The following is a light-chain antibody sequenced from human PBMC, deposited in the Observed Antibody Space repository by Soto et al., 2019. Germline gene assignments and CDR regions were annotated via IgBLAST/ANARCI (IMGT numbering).Light chain of an antibody. Sequence: QSALTQPTSVSGSPGQSITISCTGTSSDVGGYDYVSWYQQHPGKVPKLIIFEVTNRPSGVSDRFSGSKSGNTASLTISGLRTEDEADYSCSSFSGSTTHVVFGGGTQLTVL. CDR3: SSFSGSTTHVV. V-gene: IGLV2-14*01. J-gene: IGLJ2*01. CDR2: EVT. CDR1: SSDVGGYDY.